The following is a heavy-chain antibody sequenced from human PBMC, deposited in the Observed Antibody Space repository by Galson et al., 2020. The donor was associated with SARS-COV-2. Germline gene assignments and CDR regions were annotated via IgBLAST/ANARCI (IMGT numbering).Heavy chain of an antibody. CDR3: ARDPNRDCP. D-gene: IGHD2-21*02. CDR2: LSSSGSII. Sequence: KNGESLKFSCAASGFSVSDYYMSWVRQAPGKGLEWVSFLSSSGSIIYYADSVKGRFTISRDIAKNSLYLQMNSLRAEDTAMYYCARDPNRDCPWGQGTLVTVSS. CDR1: GFSVSDYY. V-gene: IGHV3-11*01. J-gene: IGHJ5*02.